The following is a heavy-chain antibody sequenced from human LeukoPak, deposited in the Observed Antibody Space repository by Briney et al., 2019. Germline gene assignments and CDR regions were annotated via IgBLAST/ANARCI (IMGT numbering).Heavy chain of an antibody. CDR2: ISYDGSNK. Sequence: PGGSLRLSCAASGFTFSNNWMHWVRQAPGKGLEWVAVISYDGSNKYYADSVKGRFTISRDNSKNTLYLQMNSLRAEDTAVYYCARDPGGVVVAGYFDYWGQGTLVTASS. J-gene: IGHJ4*02. D-gene: IGHD2-15*01. CDR1: GFTFSNNW. V-gene: IGHV3-30-3*01. CDR3: ARDPGGVVVAGYFDY.